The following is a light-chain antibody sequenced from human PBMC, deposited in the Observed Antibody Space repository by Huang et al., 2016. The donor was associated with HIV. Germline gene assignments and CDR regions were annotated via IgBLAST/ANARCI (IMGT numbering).Light chain of an antibody. J-gene: IGKJ4*01. Sequence: EIVLTQSPGTLSLSPGDRVTLSCRASQSVFSSYLAWYQQKPGQGPRLLIYGASSRATGIPYRFSGSGSGTDFTLTISRLEAEDFAVYYCQQYGSSPLTFGGGTKVEIK. CDR2: GAS. CDR3: QQYGSSPLT. V-gene: IGKV3-20*01. CDR1: QSVFSSY.